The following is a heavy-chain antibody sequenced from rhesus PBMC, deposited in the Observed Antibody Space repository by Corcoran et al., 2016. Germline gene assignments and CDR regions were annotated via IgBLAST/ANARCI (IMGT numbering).Heavy chain of an antibody. J-gene: IGHJ4*01. D-gene: IGHD2-15*01. CDR1: GVPISSYW. CDR3: ATGGFSTYRDN. V-gene: IGHV4-80*01. Sequence: QVQLRESGPGLVKPSETLSLTCAVFGVPISSYWWAWIRQPPGTGLEWIGDIDGNGYGAHYNPSLKSRVIISKDASKNQFSLRMTSLTVADTAIYYCATGGFSTYRDNWGQGVLVTVSS. CDR2: IDGNGYGA.